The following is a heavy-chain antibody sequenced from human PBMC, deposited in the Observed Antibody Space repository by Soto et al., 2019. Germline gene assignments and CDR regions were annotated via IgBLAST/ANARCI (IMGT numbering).Heavy chain of an antibody. J-gene: IGHJ6*02. D-gene: IGHD3-9*01. CDR3: ASPTPKYYDILTGSSYYYYYGMDV. Sequence: SVKVSCKASGGTFSSYAISWVRQAPGQGVEWMGGIIPIFGTANYAQKFQGRVTITADKSTSTAYMELSSLRSEDTAVYYCASPTPKYYDILTGSSYYYYYGMDVWGQGTTVTVSS. CDR1: GGTFSSYA. CDR2: IIPIFGTA. V-gene: IGHV1-69*06.